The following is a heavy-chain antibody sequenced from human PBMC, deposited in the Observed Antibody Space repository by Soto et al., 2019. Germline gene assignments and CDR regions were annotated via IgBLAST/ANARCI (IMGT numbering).Heavy chain of an antibody. Sequence: KTSETLSLTCTVSGGSISSSSYYWGWIRQPPGKGLEWIGSIYYSGSTYYNPSLKSRVTISVDTSKNQFSLKLSSVTAADTAVYYCGTVMTTVTDFDYWGQGTLVTVSS. CDR2: IYYSGST. V-gene: IGHV4-39*01. J-gene: IGHJ4*02. CDR1: GGSISSSSYY. CDR3: GTVMTTVTDFDY. D-gene: IGHD4-4*01.